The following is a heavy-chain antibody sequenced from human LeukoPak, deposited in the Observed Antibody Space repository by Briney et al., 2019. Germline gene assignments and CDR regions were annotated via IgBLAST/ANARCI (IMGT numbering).Heavy chain of an antibody. V-gene: IGHV1-18*01. CDR1: GYTFTSYG. D-gene: IGHD3-10*01. CDR2: ISGYNGNT. Sequence: ASVKVSCKASGYTFTSYGISRVRQAPGQGLEWMGWISGYNGNTNYAQKLQGRVTMTTDTSTSTAYMELRSLRSDDTAVYYCARDQDYYGSGSFDYWGQGTLVTVSS. CDR3: ARDQDYYGSGSFDY. J-gene: IGHJ4*02.